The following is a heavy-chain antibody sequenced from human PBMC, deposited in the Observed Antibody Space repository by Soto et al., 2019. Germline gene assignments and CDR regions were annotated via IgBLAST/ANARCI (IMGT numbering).Heavy chain of an antibody. CDR1: GGTFSSYA. V-gene: IGHV1-69*06. D-gene: IGHD1-26*01. J-gene: IGHJ4*02. CDR2: IVPIFGTA. Sequence: PSVKVSCKASGGTFSSYAISWVRQAPGQGLEWMGGIVPIFGTANYAQKFQGRVTITADKSTSTAYMELSSLRSEDTAVYYCARVTGWELLGLFDYWGQGTLVTVSS. CDR3: ARVTGWELLGLFDY.